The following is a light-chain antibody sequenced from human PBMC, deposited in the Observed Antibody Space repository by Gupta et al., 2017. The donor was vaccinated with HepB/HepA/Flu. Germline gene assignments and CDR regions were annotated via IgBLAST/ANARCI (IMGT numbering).Light chain of an antibody. J-gene: IGKJ2*01. CDR1: QCLVHTEGNIF. CDR2: KVS. Sequence: DVVMTQSPLYLPVTLGQPASISCRSSQCLVHTEGNIFLNWFRQRPGQSPRRLIYKVSNRDSGVPDRFSGSGSDTDFTLKISRVEAEDVGVYYCMQNQHCPFPFGQGTQLEIK. CDR3: MQNQHCPFP. V-gene: IGKV2-30*02.